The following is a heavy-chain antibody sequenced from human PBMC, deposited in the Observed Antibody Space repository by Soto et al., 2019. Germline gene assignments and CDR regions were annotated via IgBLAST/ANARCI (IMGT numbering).Heavy chain of an antibody. CDR1: GFTFSSYA. V-gene: IGHV3-23*01. Sequence: EVQLLESGEGLVQPGGSLKLSCAASGFTFSSYAMSWVRQAPGKGLEWVSGIGGSGGNTYYADSVKGRFTISSDNSKNTLFLQMNSLRAEDTAEYYCARVVRYFDTPYGMDVWGQGTTVTVSS. J-gene: IGHJ6*02. D-gene: IGHD3-9*01. CDR3: ARVVRYFDTPYGMDV. CDR2: IGGSGGNT.